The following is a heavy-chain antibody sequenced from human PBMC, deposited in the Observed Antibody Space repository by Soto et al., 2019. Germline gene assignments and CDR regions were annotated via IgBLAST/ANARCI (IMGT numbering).Heavy chain of an antibody. CDR2: IYYSGST. CDR1: GGSISSGGYY. D-gene: IGHD4-17*01. V-gene: IGHV4-31*03. J-gene: IGHJ4*02. Sequence: PSETLSLTCTVSGGSISSGGYYWSWIRQHPGKGLEWIGYIYYSGSTYYNPSLKSRVTISVDRSKNQFSLNLTSVTAADTAVYYCARGGDYERTYDYWGQGTLVTVSS. CDR3: ARGGDYERTYDY.